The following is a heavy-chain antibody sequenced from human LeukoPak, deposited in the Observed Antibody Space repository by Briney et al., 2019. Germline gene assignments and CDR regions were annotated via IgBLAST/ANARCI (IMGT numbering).Heavy chain of an antibody. CDR1: GFTFSSYS. Sequence: GGSLRLSCTASGFTFSSYSMNWVRQAPGKGLEWVSSISGSSSYIYYADSVKGRFTISRHNAKNSLYLQMNSLRAEDTAVYYCARDREQYCSGGSCQVFDPWGQGTLVTVSS. CDR2: ISGSSSYI. CDR3: ARDREQYCSGGSCQVFDP. J-gene: IGHJ5*02. V-gene: IGHV3-21*06. D-gene: IGHD2-15*01.